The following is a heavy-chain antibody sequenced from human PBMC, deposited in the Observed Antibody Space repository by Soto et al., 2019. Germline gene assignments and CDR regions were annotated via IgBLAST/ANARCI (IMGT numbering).Heavy chain of an antibody. CDR1: GGSVSSCSYY. CDR2: IYYSGST. CDR3: ARDTGDFWSGYPDY. Sequence: SETLSLTCTVSGGSVSSCSYYWSWIRQPPGKGLEWIGYIYYSGSTNYNPSLKSRVTISVDTSKNQFSLKLSSVTAADTAVYYCARDTGDFWSGYPDYWGQGTLVTV. V-gene: IGHV4-61*01. J-gene: IGHJ4*02. D-gene: IGHD3-3*01.